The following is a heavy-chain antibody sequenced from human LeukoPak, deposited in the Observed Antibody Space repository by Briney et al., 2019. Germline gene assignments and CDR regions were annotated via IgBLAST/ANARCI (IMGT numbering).Heavy chain of an antibody. CDR1: GFTFSSYS. CDR2: ISSSSSYI. V-gene: IGHV3-21*01. CDR3: ARDLHIQLWSNDY. D-gene: IGHD5-18*01. Sequence: GGSLRLSCAASGFTFSSYSMNWVRQAPGKGLEWVSSISSSSSYIYYADSVKGRFTISRDNAKNSLYLQMNSLRAEDTAVYYCARDLHIQLWSNDYWGQGTLVTVSS. J-gene: IGHJ4*02.